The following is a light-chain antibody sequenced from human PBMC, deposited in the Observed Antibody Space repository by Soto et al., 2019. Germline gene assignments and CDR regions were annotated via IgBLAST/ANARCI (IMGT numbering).Light chain of an antibody. V-gene: IGLV2-14*03. CDR2: DVT. Sequence: QSALTQPASVSGSPGQSITIYCTGSSSDVGNYKSVSWYQQHPGKAPKLMIYDVTNRPSGVANRFSGSKSGNTASLTISGLQAEDEADYYCISYTSSRTYVFGTGTKLTVL. CDR1: SSDVGNYKS. J-gene: IGLJ1*01. CDR3: ISYTSSRTYV.